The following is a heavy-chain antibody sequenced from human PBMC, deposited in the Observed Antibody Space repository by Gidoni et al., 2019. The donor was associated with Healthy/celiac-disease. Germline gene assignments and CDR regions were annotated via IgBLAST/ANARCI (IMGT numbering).Heavy chain of an antibody. CDR1: ISSYY. J-gene: IGHJ3*02. Sequence: ISSYYWSWIRQPPGKGLEWIGYIYYSGSTNYNPSLKSRVPISVDTSKNQFSLKLSSVTAADTAVYYCARVARRESRGATGAFDIWGQGTMVTVSS. D-gene: IGHD1-26*01. CDR3: ARVARRESRGATGAFDI. V-gene: IGHV4-59*01. CDR2: IYYSGST.